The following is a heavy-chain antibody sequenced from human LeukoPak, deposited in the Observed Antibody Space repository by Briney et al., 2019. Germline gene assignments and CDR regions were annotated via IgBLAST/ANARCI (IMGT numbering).Heavy chain of an antibody. D-gene: IGHD2-15*01. V-gene: IGHV3-30*18. J-gene: IGHJ5*02. CDR3: AKDPYRVVFATGNYLDP. CDR1: GFTFSNYG. Sequence: PGRSLTLSCATSGFTFSNYGMHWVRQAPGKGLEWVAVISSDETNIRYGDSVRGRFTVSRDYAKNTVYLQMNSLGADDTAVYYCAKDPYRVVFATGNYLDPWGQGTLVTVSS. CDR2: ISSDETNI.